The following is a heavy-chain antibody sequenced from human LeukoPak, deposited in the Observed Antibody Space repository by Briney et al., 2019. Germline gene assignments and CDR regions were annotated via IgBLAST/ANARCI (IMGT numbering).Heavy chain of an antibody. CDR2: IYYSGST. Sequence: SETLSLTCTVSGGSISSSSYYWGWIRQPPGKGLEWIGSIYYSGSTYYNPSLKSRVTISLDTPKNQFSLRLSSVTAADTAVYFCARGHYDPFDYWGQGTLVTVSS. V-gene: IGHV4-39*07. J-gene: IGHJ4*02. CDR1: GGSISSSSYY. CDR3: ARGHYDPFDY. D-gene: IGHD4-17*01.